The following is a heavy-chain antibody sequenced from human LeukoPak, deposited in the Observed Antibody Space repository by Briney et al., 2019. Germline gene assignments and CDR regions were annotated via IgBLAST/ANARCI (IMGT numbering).Heavy chain of an antibody. D-gene: IGHD1-26*01. J-gene: IGHJ5*02. CDR2: IYHTGST. V-gene: IGHV4-30-2*01. CDR3: ARGGVGPTNWFDP. CDR1: GGSISGSGYY. Sequence: SETLSLTCTVSGGSISGSGYYWSWIRQPPGKGLEWIGYIYHTGSTYYNPSLASRVTISVDRSKNQFSLRLTSVTAADTAVFYCARGGVGPTNWFDPWGQGTLVTVSS.